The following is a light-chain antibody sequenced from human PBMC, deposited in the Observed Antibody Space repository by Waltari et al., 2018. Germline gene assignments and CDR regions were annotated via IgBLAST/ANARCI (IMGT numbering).Light chain of an antibody. J-gene: IGKJ1*01. CDR1: QNISPW. Sequence: IQMTQPPSPLSALFGARVTITCRASQNISPWLAWYQQRPGKAPALLIYKTSTLHTGVPSRFSGGGSGTEFTLTINSLQADDFATYYCQQYTFWTWTFGQGTKVELK. CDR2: KTS. CDR3: QQYTFWTWT. V-gene: IGKV1-5*03.